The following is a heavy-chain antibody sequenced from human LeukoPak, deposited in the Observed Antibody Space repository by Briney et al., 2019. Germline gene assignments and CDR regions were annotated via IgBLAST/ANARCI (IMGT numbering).Heavy chain of an antibody. CDR2: TYYRSKWYN. CDR3: ARDLRAVAGEYYFDY. J-gene: IGHJ4*02. CDR1: GDSVSSNSAA. Sequence: SQTLSLTFAISGDSVSSNSAAWNWIRQSPSRGLEWLGRTYYRSKWYNDYAVSVRSRITTNPDTSKNQFSLQLNSVTPEDTAVYYCARDLRAVAGEYYFDYWGQGTLVTVSS. V-gene: IGHV6-1*01. D-gene: IGHD6-19*01.